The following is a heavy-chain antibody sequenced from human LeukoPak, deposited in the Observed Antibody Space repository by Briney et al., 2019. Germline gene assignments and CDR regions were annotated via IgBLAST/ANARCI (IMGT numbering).Heavy chain of an antibody. CDR3: IMELSHYYYMDV. Sequence: GVSLRLSCEGSGFTFSNAWMSCVRQAPGKGLEWVGRIKSKTDGGTTDYAAPVKGRFTISRDDSKNTLYLQMNSLKTEDTAVYYCIMELSHYYYMDVWGKGTTVTVSS. V-gene: IGHV3-15*01. CDR1: GFTFSNAW. J-gene: IGHJ6*03. CDR2: IKSKTDGGTT. D-gene: IGHD1-26*01.